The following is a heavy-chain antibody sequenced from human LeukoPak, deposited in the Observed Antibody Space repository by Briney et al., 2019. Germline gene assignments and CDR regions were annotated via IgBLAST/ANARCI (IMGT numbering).Heavy chain of an antibody. D-gene: IGHD2-2*01. V-gene: IGHV1-8*03. Sequence: ASVKVSCKASGYTFTSYDINWVRQATGQGLEWMGWMNPNSGNTGYAQKFQGRVTITRNTSISTAYMELSRLRSEDTAVYYCARGGVPAAMGYYYYYMDVWGKGTTVTVSS. CDR1: GYTFTSYD. CDR2: MNPNSGNT. J-gene: IGHJ6*03. CDR3: ARGGVPAAMGYYYYYMDV.